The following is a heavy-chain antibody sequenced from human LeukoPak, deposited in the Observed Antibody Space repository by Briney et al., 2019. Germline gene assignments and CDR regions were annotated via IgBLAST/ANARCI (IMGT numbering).Heavy chain of an antibody. CDR1: GGSISSGDYY. Sequence: PSQTLSLTCTVSGGSISSGDYYWSWIRQPPGKGLEWIGYIYYSGSTYYNPSLKSRVTISVDMSKNQFSLKLSSVTAADTAVYYCARGCLVRGVITAFDIWGQGTMVTVSS. CDR2: IYYSGST. V-gene: IGHV4-30-4*01. J-gene: IGHJ3*02. CDR3: ARGCLVRGVITAFDI. D-gene: IGHD3-10*01.